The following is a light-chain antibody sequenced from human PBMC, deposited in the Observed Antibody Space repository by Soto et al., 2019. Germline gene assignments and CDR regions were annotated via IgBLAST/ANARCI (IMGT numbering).Light chain of an antibody. CDR1: SSDVGGFNY. CDR3: CSYAGTYAYV. Sequence: QSALTQPRSVSGSPGQSVTISCTGTSSDVGGFNYVSWYQQHPGKDPKLMIYDVSERTSGVPDRFSGSKSGNTASLTISGLQVDDEADYYCCSYAGTYAYVFGTGTKLTVL. J-gene: IGLJ1*01. V-gene: IGLV2-11*01. CDR2: DVS.